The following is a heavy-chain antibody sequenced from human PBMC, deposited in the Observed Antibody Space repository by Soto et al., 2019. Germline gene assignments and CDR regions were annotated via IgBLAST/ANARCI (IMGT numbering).Heavy chain of an antibody. Sequence: GSLRLSCAASGFTFSSYGMHWVLRAPCKGLEWVAVISYDGSNKYYADSVKGRFTISRDNSKNTLYLQMNSLRAEDTAVYYCAKDGHFSPLGYIAAAGTVIDYWGQGTLVTVSS. V-gene: IGHV3-30*18. J-gene: IGHJ4*02. CDR1: GFTFSSYG. D-gene: IGHD6-13*01. CDR3: AKDGHFSPLGYIAAAGTVIDY. CDR2: ISYDGSNK.